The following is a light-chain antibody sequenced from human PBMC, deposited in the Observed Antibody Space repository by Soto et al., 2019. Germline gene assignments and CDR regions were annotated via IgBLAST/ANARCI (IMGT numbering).Light chain of an antibody. CDR2: AAS. J-gene: IGKJ3*01. CDR3: QKYNSAPFT. V-gene: IGKV1-27*01. Sequence: DIQMTQSPSSLSASVGDRVAITCRACQGISNYLAWYQQKPGKVPKLLISAASTLQSGVPSPFSGSGSGTDFTLTISSLQPEDVATYYGQKYNSAPFTFDPGTEVDIK. CDR1: QGISNY.